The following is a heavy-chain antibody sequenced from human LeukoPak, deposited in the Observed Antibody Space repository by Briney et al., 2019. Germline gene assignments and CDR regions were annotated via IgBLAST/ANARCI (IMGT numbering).Heavy chain of an antibody. CDR2: IYYSGST. CDR3: ASPRTTLDAFDI. D-gene: IGHD1-1*01. V-gene: IGHV4-59*01. Sequence: PSETLSLTCTVSGGSISGYYWSWIRQPPGKGLEWIGHIYYSGSTNYNPSLTSRVTISVDTSKNQFSLKLNSVTAADTAVYYCASPRTTLDAFDIWGQGTMVTVSS. J-gene: IGHJ3*02. CDR1: GGSISGYY.